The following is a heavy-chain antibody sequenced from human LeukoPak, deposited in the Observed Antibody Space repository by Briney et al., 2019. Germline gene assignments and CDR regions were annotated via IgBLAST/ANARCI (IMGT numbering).Heavy chain of an antibody. CDR3: AKGGSVTTGGYFDY. CDR1: GFTFSSYA. CDR2: ISGSGGST. V-gene: IGHV3-23*01. D-gene: IGHD3-10*01. J-gene: IGHJ4*02. Sequence: GGSLRLSCAASGFTFSSYAMSWVRQAPGKGLEWVSAISGSGGSTYYADSVKGRFTISRDNSKNTLYLQMNSLRAEDTVVYYCAKGGSVTTGGYFDYWGQGTLVTVSS.